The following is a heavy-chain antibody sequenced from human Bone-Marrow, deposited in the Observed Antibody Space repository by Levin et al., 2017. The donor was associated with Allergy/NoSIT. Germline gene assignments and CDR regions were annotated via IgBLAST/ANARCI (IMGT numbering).Heavy chain of an antibody. CDR3: AKANSRSYGSGTYNFDY. V-gene: IGHV3-23*03. CDR1: GFTFNSYG. Sequence: GESLKISCAASGFTFNSYGMSWVRQAPGKGLEWVSSITSGGSITYADSVKGRCTISRDNSKNTLYLQMNSLGAEDTAVYYCAKANSRSYGSGTYNFDYWGQGTLVTVSS. CDR2: ITSGGSI. D-gene: IGHD3-10*01. J-gene: IGHJ4*02.